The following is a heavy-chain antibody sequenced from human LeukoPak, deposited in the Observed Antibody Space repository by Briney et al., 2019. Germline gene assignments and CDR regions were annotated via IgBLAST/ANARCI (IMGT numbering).Heavy chain of an antibody. J-gene: IGHJ3*02. CDR2: MNPNSGNT. CDR3: ARGSAYDSSRYHFGDAFDI. D-gene: IGHD3-22*01. CDR1: GYTFTSYD. Sequence: ASVKVSCKASGYTFTSYDINWVRQATGQGLEWMGWMNPNSGNTGYAQKFQGRVTMTRNTSISTAYMELSSLRSEDTAVYYCARGSAYDSSRYHFGDAFDIWGQGTMVTVSS. V-gene: IGHV1-8*01.